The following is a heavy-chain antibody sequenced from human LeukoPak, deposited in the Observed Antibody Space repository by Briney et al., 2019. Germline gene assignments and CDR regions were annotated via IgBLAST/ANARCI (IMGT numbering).Heavy chain of an antibody. D-gene: IGHD4-4*01. Sequence: ASVKVSCKASGGTFSSYAISWVRRAPGQGLEWMGRIIPILGIANYAQKFQGRVTITADKSTSTAYMELSSLRSEDTAVYYCAGDDHRNLNYYYYGMDVWGQGTTVTVSS. CDR2: IIPILGIA. CDR3: AGDDHRNLNYYYYGMDV. J-gene: IGHJ6*02. CDR1: GGTFSSYA. V-gene: IGHV1-69*04.